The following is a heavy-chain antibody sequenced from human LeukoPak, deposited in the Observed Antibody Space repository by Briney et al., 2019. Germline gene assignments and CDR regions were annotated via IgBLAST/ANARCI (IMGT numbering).Heavy chain of an antibody. D-gene: IGHD5-12*01. CDR2: IRYDGSNK. CDR1: EFTLSSYW. V-gene: IGHV3-30*02. CDR3: AKGGGYEAQYYYYYLDV. Sequence: GGSLRLSCAASEFTLSSYWMSWVRQAPGKGLEWVAFIRYDGSNKYYADSVKGRFTISRDNSKNTLYLQMKSLRAEDTAVYYCAKGGGYEAQYYYYYLDVWGKGTTVTISS. J-gene: IGHJ6*03.